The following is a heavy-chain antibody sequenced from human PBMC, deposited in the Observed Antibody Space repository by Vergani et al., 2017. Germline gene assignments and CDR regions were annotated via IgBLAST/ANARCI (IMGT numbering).Heavy chain of an antibody. D-gene: IGHD2-15*01. Sequence: QVQLVQSGAEVKKPGSSVKVSCKASGGTFSSYAISWVRQAPGQGLEWMGRIIPILGIANYAQKFQGRVTITADKSTSTAYMELSSLRSEDTAVYYCARVPGYCSGGSCFRWFDPWGQGTLVTVSS. V-gene: IGHV1-69*04. CDR1: GGTFSSYA. CDR3: ARVPGYCSGGSCFRWFDP. J-gene: IGHJ5*02. CDR2: IIPILGIA.